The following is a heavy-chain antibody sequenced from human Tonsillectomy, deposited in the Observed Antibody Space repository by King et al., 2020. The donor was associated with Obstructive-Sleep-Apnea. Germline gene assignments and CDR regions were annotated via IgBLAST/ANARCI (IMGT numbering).Heavy chain of an antibody. CDR2: ISYDGSNK. D-gene: IGHD5-12*01. CDR3: RAYDLVQGGFDY. J-gene: IGHJ4*02. V-gene: IGHV3-30*03. CDR1: GFTFSNYA. Sequence: LVESGGGVVQPGRSLRLSCAASGFTFSNYALHWVRQAPGKGLEWVASISYDGSNKYLADSVKGRFTISRDNSKNTEYLQMNSLRAEDTAVFYCRAYDLVQGGFDYWGQGTLVTVTA.